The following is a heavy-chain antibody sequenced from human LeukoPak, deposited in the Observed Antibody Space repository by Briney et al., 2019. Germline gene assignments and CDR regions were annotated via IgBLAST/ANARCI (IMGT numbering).Heavy chain of an antibody. CDR3: ARGAYSNPGYYYYNYMDV. CDR2: IIPIFGTT. V-gene: IGHV1-69*05. CDR1: GGTFSSYA. J-gene: IGHJ6*03. Sequence: SVKVSCKASGGTFSSYAINWVRQAPGQGLEWMGGIIPIFGTTNYAQRFQGRATITTDGSTTTAYMELSSLRTEDTAVYYCARGAYSNPGYYYYNYMDVWGKGTTVTVS. D-gene: IGHD4-11*01.